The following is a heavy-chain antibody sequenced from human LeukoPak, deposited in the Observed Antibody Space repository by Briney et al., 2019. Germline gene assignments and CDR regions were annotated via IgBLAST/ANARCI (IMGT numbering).Heavy chain of an antibody. CDR1: GDSINAYY. V-gene: IGHV4-59*08. J-gene: IGHJ5*02. Sequence: SETLSLTCTVSGDSINAYYWGWIRQPPGKGLEWIGYIYFSGTTKYNPSLEGRVTISVDTSKNQFSLKLSSVTAADTAAYYCARRRAEGGSNGHYNWFDPWGQGIMVTVSS. CDR3: ARRRAEGGSNGHYNWFDP. D-gene: IGHD6-13*01. CDR2: IYFSGTT.